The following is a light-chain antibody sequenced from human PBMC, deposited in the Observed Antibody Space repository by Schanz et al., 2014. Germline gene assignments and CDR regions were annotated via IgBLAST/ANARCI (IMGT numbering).Light chain of an antibody. Sequence: QAVVTQEASLTFSPFFPFPPNFSSSTGSFPRGYSPPWFQHPPCPSPLALIYSTSTRPSWTPARFSGSLLGGKAALTLSGVQPEDEAEYYCLLYNGGAQPWVFGGGTKLTVL. CDR3: LLYNGGAQPWV. V-gene: IGLV7-43*01. CDR1: TGSFPRGYS. CDR2: STS. J-gene: IGLJ3*02.